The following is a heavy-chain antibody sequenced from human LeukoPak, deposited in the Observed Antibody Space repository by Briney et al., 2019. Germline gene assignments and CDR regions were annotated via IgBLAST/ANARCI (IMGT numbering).Heavy chain of an antibody. D-gene: IGHD3-3*02. CDR1: GGSISSYY. V-gene: IGHV4-4*07. Sequence: SETLSLTCTVSGGSISSYYWSWIRQPAGKGLEWIGRIYSSGSTNYNPSLKSRVTISVDTSKNQFSLKLSSVTAADTAVYYCARAFYPGYYSYMAVWGKGTTVTVSS. CDR3: ARAFYPGYYSYMAV. CDR2: IYSSGST. J-gene: IGHJ6*03.